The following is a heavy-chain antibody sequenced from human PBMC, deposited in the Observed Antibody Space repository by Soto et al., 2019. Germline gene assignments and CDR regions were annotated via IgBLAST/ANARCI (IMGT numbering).Heavy chain of an antibody. D-gene: IGHD3-9*01. Sequence: EVQLVESGGGLVQPGGSLRLSCAASGFTFSSYSMNWVRQAPGKGLEWVSYISSSSSTIYYADSVKGRFTISRDNAKKSLYLQMNSLRAEDTAVYYCARDFDLQTLGAFDIWGQGTMVTVSS. CDR1: GFTFSSYS. J-gene: IGHJ3*02. CDR3: ARDFDLQTLGAFDI. CDR2: ISSSSSTI. V-gene: IGHV3-48*01.